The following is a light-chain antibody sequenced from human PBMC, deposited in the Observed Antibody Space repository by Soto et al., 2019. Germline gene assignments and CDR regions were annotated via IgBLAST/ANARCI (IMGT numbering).Light chain of an antibody. J-gene: IGKJ3*01. CDR2: GAS. CDR1: RRGGSSY. V-gene: IGKV3-20*01. CDR3: QQYYSSPFT. Sequence: EDMVTSSCGTPSLSSGEESTISCWTSRRGGSSYLAWYQQKPGQAPTLLIYGASSRATGIPDRFSGSGSGTDFTLTISSLEPEDFAVYYCQQYYSSPFTFGPGSKVEI.